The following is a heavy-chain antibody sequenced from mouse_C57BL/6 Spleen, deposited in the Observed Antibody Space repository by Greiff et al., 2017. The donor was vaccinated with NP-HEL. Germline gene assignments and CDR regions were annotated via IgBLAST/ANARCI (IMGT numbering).Heavy chain of an antibody. V-gene: IGHV1-26*01. D-gene: IGHD1-1*01. J-gene: IGHJ2*01. CDR1: GYTFTDYY. CDR2: INPNNGGT. Sequence: EVQLQQSGPELVKPGASVKISCKASGYTFTDYYMNWVKQSHGKSLEWIGDINPNNGGTSYNQKFKGKATLTVDKSSSTAYMELRSLTSEDSAVYYCAREIYYGSSYPYYFDYWGQGTTLTVSS. CDR3: AREIYYGSSYPYYFDY.